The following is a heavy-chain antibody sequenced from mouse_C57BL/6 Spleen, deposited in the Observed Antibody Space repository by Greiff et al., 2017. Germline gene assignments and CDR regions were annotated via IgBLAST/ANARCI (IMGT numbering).Heavy chain of an antibody. CDR1: GFTFSSYA. J-gene: IGHJ2*01. Sequence: EVMLVESGGGLVKPGGSLKLSCAASGFTFSSYAMSWVRQTPEKRLEWVATISDGGSYTYYPDNVKGRFTISRDNAKNNLYLQMSHLKSEDTAMYYCARDNYDYYFDYWGQGTTLTVSS. CDR2: ISDGGSYT. D-gene: IGHD2-4*01. CDR3: ARDNYDYYFDY. V-gene: IGHV5-4*01.